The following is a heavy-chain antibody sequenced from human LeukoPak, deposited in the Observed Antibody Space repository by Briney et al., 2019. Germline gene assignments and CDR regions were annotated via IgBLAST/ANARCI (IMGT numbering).Heavy chain of an antibody. CDR1: GFTFSSYA. V-gene: IGHV3-23*01. CDR3: ARGEYSSSFHY. D-gene: IGHD6-6*01. J-gene: IGHJ4*02. Sequence: GGSLRLSCAASGFTFSSYAMSWVRQAPGKGLEWVSAISGSGGSTYYADSVKGRFTISRDNSKNTLYLQMSSLRAEDTAAYYCARGEYSSSFHYWGQGTLVTVSS. CDR2: ISGSGGST.